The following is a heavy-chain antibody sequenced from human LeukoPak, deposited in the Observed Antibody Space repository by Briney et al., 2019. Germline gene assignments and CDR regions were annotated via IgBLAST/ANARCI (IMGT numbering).Heavy chain of an antibody. V-gene: IGHV4-38-2*02. CDR1: GYSISNGYM. J-gene: IGHJ4*01. D-gene: IGHD1-14*01. Sequence: SETLCLTCTASGYSISNGYMSGWIRLSPGKGLEWLGIIYQSGSTYDNPSLKSRVTLSIDPSKNQFYLKLTSLTAADTALYYCAGAKITACTSYW. CDR2: IYQSGST. CDR3: AGAKITACTSY.